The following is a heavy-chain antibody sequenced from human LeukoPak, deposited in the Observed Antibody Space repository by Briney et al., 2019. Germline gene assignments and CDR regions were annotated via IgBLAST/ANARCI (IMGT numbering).Heavy chain of an antibody. D-gene: IGHD6-19*01. CDR3: ARDSSGWYGGVVDY. Sequence: PGGSLRLSFAVSGFIFKDFLMTWVRQAPGKGLEWLSGISAGGDLTFHADSLKGRFTISRDNYRNTLYLQMDSLRAEDTAVYYCARDSSGWYGGVVDYWGQGTLVTVSS. CDR2: ISAGGDLT. J-gene: IGHJ4*02. CDR1: GFIFKDFL. V-gene: IGHV3-23*01.